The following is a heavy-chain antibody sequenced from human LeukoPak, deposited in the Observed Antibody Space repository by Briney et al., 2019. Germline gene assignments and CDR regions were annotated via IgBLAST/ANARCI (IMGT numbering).Heavy chain of an antibody. D-gene: IGHD6-19*01. J-gene: IGHJ4*02. CDR3: ARGGGSGVYYFDY. CDR2: FYYSGTT. CDR1: GGSISTYY. V-gene: IGHV4-59*01. Sequence: PSETLSLTCTVSGGSISTYYWSWIRQPPGKGLEWIGSFYYSGTTNYNPSLKSRVTMSVDTSKNQFSLNLISVTAADTAVYYCARGGGSGVYYFDYWGQGTLVTVSS.